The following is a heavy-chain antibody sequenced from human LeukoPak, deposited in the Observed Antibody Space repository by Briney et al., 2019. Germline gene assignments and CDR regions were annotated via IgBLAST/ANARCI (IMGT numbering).Heavy chain of an antibody. D-gene: IGHD3-3*01. CDR1: GFSFDTYA. Sequence: GGSLRLSCAASGFSFDTYAMHWVRQAPGQGLEWVSGISGSDGSTYYAGSVGGRFTISRDNSKNTLYLRMNSLRVEDTAIYYCAKGVDNDFWSGYFDALDIWGLGTMVTVSS. V-gene: IGHV3-23*01. CDR2: ISGSDGST. CDR3: AKGVDNDFWSGYFDALDI. J-gene: IGHJ3*02.